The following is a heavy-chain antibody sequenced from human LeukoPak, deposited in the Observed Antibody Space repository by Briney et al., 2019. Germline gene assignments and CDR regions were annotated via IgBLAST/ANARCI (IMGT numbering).Heavy chain of an antibody. CDR1: GGSISRDTYY. CDR2: IYYSGTA. J-gene: IGHJ4*02. D-gene: IGHD4-17*01. Sequence: SETLSLNCSVSGGSISRDTYYWSWIRQPPGKRLEWIGIIYYSGTAYYNPSLKGRVTMFVDTSKHQFSLKLTSVTATDTAVYYCARFQDNGDYFDHWGQGSLVTVSS. V-gene: IGHV4-39*01. CDR3: ARFQDNGDYFDH.